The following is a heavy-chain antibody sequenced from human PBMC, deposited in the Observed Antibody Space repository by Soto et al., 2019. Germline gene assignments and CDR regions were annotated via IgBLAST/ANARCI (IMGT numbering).Heavy chain of an antibody. CDR3: ATPGSGRPYYYGMDV. CDR1: GYTLTELS. D-gene: IGHD3-10*01. V-gene: IGHV1-24*01. Sequence: ASVKVSCKVSGYTLTELSMHWVLQAPGKGLEWMGGFDPEDGETIYAQKFQGRVTMTEDTSTDTAYMELSSLRSEDTAVYYCATPGSGRPYYYGMDVWGQGTTVTVSS. CDR2: FDPEDGET. J-gene: IGHJ6*02.